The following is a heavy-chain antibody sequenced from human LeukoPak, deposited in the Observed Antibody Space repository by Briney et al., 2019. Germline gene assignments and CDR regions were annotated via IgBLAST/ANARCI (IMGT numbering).Heavy chain of an antibody. V-gene: IGHV4-30-4*01. CDR2: IYYTRIT. CDR1: GGSISSGDHY. D-gene: IGHD4-17*01. J-gene: IGHJ5*02. CDR3: AREVPDGYGDIRFDP. Sequence: PSGTLSLTCSVSGGSISSGDHYWNWIRQPPGKGLEWIGYIYYTRITYYNPSLQSRLTISVDTSKNLFSLKLNFVTAADTAFYYCAREVPDGYGDIRFDPWSQGTLVALPS.